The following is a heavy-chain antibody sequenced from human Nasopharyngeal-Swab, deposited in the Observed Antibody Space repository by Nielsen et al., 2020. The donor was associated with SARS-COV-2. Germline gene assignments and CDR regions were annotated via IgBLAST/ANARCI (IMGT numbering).Heavy chain of an antibody. CDR1: GGTFSSYA. Sequence: SVKVSCKASGGTFSSYAISWVRQAPGQGLEWMGGIIPIFGTANYAQKFQGRVTITADESTSTAYMELSSLRSEDTAVCYCASLGSMVQDAFDIWGQGTMVTVSS. V-gene: IGHV1-69*13. CDR3: ASLGSMVQDAFDI. J-gene: IGHJ3*02. D-gene: IGHD4/OR15-4a*01. CDR2: IIPIFGTA.